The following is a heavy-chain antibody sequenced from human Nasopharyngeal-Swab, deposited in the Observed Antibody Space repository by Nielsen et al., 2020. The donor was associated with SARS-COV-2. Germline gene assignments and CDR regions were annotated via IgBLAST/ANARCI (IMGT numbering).Heavy chain of an antibody. V-gene: IGHV4-4*02. CDR1: GGSISSSNW. CDR2: IYHSGST. D-gene: IGHD2-2*01. J-gene: IGHJ4*02. CDR3: ARGRGYCSSTSCSYYFDY. Sequence: SETLFLTCAVSGGSISSSNWWSWVRQPPGKGLEWIGEIYHSGSTNYNPSLKSRVTISVDKSKNQFSLKLSSVTAADTAVYYCARGRGYCSSTSCSYYFDYWGQGTLVTVSS.